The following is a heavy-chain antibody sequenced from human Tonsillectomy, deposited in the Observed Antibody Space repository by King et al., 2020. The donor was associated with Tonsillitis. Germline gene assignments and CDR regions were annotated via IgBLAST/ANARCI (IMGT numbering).Heavy chain of an antibody. J-gene: IGHJ4*02. V-gene: IGHV3-9*01. D-gene: IGHD1-1*01. CDR2: INLNSGTI. Sequence: VQLVESGGGSVQPGRSLRLSCEASGFTFDDYAMHWVRQAPGKGLEWVSGINLNSGTIGYGDSVKGRFTISRDNAKNSLYLQMNSLSAEDTALYYCVKDTGRTDYYFDYWGQGTLVTVSS. CDR3: VKDTGRTDYYFDY. CDR1: GFTFDDYA.